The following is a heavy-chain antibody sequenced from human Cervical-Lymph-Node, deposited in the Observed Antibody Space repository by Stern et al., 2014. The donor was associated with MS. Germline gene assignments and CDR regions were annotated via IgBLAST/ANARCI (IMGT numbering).Heavy chain of an antibody. CDR3: AKVPVRCGGDCYSYYFDY. CDR1: GFTFSSYG. CDR2: ISYDGSNK. V-gene: IGHV3-30*18. D-gene: IGHD2-21*02. Sequence: VQLEESGGGVVQPGRSLRVSCAASGFTFSSYGMHWVRQAPGKGLEWVAVISYDGSNKDYADSVKGRFTISRDNSKNTLYLQMNSLRAEDTAVYYCAKVPVRCGGDCYSYYFDYWGQGTLVTVSS. J-gene: IGHJ4*02.